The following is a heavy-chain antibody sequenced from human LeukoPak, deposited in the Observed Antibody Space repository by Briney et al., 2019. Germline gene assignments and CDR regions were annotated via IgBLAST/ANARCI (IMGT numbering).Heavy chain of an antibody. Sequence: PGGSLRLSCAASGFTFSSYGMSWVRQAPGKGLEWVSAISGSGGSTYYADSVKGRFTISRDNSKNTLYLQMNSLRAEDTAVYYCAAEKLLWFGELPRRLDYWGQGTLVTVSS. J-gene: IGHJ4*02. CDR3: AAEKLLWFGELPRRLDY. D-gene: IGHD3-10*01. V-gene: IGHV3-23*01. CDR1: GFTFSSYG. CDR2: ISGSGGST.